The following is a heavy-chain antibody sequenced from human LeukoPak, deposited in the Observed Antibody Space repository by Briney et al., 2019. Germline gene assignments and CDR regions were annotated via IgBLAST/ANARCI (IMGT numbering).Heavy chain of an antibody. J-gene: IGHJ6*03. CDR3: ARDPNWNREKDMDV. Sequence: GGSLRLSCAASGFTYSSYWMSWVRQAPGKGLEWVANIKQDGSEKYYVDSVKGRFTISRDNAKNSLYLQMNSLRAEDTAVYYCARDPNWNREKDMDVWGKETTVTVSS. V-gene: IGHV3-7*01. D-gene: IGHD1-1*01. CDR2: IKQDGSEK. CDR1: GFTYSSYW.